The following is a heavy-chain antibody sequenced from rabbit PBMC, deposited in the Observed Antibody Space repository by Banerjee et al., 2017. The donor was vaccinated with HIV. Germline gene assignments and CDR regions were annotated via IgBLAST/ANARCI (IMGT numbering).Heavy chain of an antibody. J-gene: IGHJ3*01. CDR3: ARGYDWTVTRLDL. CDR1: GFDLSDYYY. D-gene: IGHD2-1*01. Sequence: QEQLEESGGGLVKPEGSLTLTCKASGFDLSDYYYMCWVRQAPGKGLEWIGCIYTSSGSTDYASWAKGRFTISKTSSTTVTLQMTSLTAADTATYFCARGYDWTVTRLDLWGQGTLVTVS. CDR2: IYTSSGST. V-gene: IGHV1S45*01.